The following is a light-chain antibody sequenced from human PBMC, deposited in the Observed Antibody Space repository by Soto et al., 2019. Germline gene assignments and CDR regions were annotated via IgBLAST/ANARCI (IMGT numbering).Light chain of an antibody. CDR2: GAS. CDR1: QSVSSN. J-gene: IGKJ1*01. Sequence: IVMTQSPATLSVSPGERATLSCRVRQSVSSNLAWYQQKPGHAPRLLIYGASTRATGIPARFSGSGSGTEFTRTISSLQSEDFAVYYRQQYNNWPPWTFGQGTKVEIK. CDR3: QQYNNWPPWT. V-gene: IGKV3-15*01.